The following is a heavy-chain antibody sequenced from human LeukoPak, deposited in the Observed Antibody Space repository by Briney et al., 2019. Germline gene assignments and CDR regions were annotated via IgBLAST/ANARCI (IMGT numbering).Heavy chain of an antibody. CDR3: ARQRYFDWLFDY. CDR1: GGSISSGGYY. V-gene: IGHV4-61*08. CDR2: IYYSGST. Sequence: SQTLSLTCTVSGGSISSGGYYWSWIRQPPGKGLEWIGYIYYSGSTNYNPSLKSRVTISVDTSKNQFSLKLSSVTAADTAVYYCARQRYFDWLFDYWGQGTLVTVSS. J-gene: IGHJ4*02. D-gene: IGHD3-9*01.